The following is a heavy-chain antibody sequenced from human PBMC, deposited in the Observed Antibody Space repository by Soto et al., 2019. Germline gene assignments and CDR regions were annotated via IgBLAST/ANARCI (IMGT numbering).Heavy chain of an antibody. CDR2: VYYSGST. Sequence: PSETLSLTCTVSGGSVSSSSYYWGWVRQPPGKGLEWIGSVYYSGSTYYNPSLESRVTISVDKSKNQFSLKLMSLSAADTADYYCGRRGDRAKISYSFDYWGEGALVTVSS. CDR3: GRRGDRAKISYSFDY. D-gene: IGHD3-16*01. CDR1: GGSVSSSSYY. V-gene: IGHV4-39*01. J-gene: IGHJ4*02.